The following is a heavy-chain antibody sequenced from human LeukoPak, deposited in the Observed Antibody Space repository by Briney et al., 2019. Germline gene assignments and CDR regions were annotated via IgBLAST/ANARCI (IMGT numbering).Heavy chain of an antibody. CDR3: ARDIAMDGDRPWAFDI. Sequence: PGGSLSLSCAASGFTFSSYWMSWVRQAPGKGLEWVANIKQDGSEKYYVDSVKGRFTISRDNAKNSLYLQMNSLRAEDTAVYYCARDIAMDGDRPWAFDIWGQGTLVTVSS. V-gene: IGHV3-7*01. CDR1: GFTFSSYW. J-gene: IGHJ3*02. D-gene: IGHD4-17*01. CDR2: IKQDGSEK.